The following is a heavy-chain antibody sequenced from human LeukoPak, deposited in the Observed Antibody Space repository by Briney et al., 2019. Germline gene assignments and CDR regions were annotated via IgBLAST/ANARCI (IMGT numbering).Heavy chain of an antibody. CDR2: IRSKAYGGTT. CDR3: TRDLGYDSSGYYFDY. V-gene: IGHV3-49*04. CDR1: GFTFGDYA. Sequence: GGSLRLFCTASGFTFGDYAMSWVRQAPGKGLEWVGFIRSKAYGGTTEYAASVKGRFTISRDDSKSIAYLQMNSLKTEDTAVYYCTRDLGYDSSGYYFDYWGQGTLVTVSS. J-gene: IGHJ4*02. D-gene: IGHD3-22*01.